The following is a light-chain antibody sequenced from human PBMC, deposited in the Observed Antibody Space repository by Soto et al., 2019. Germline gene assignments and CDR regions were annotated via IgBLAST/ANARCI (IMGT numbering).Light chain of an antibody. CDR2: KAS. V-gene: IGKV1-5*03. CDR3: QQYNSYSLT. CDR1: QIISSW. Sequence: DVTVTQSRSTLYASVVDRVTITCRASQIISSWLAWYQQKPGKAPKLLIYKASSLESGVPSRFSGSGSGTEFTLTISSLQPDDFATYYCQQYNSYSLTFGGGTKV. J-gene: IGKJ4*01.